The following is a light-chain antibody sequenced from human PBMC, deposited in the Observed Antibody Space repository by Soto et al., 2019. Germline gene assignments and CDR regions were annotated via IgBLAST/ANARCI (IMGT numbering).Light chain of an antibody. V-gene: IGKV1-33*01. Sequence: DIQVTQSPSSLSASVGDRVTITCQASDDIITALNWYQQKHGKAPKLLIHDASILQTGVPSRFSGGGSGTDFTFTITSLQPEDIATYYCQQYDILPITFGGGNKVEIK. J-gene: IGKJ4*01. CDR2: DAS. CDR1: DDIITA. CDR3: QQYDILPIT.